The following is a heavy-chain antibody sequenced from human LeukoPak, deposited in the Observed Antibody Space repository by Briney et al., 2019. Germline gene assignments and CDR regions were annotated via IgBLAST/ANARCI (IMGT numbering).Heavy chain of an antibody. CDR3: ARNVPDPIVVVAATDFDY. Sequence: ASVKVSCKVSGYTLTELSMHWVRQAPGKGLEWMGGFDPEDGETIYAQKFQGRVTMTEDTSTDTAYMELRSLRSDDTAVYYCARNVPDPIVVVAATDFDYWGQGTLVTVSS. J-gene: IGHJ4*02. V-gene: IGHV1-24*01. CDR2: FDPEDGET. CDR1: GYTLTELS. D-gene: IGHD2-15*01.